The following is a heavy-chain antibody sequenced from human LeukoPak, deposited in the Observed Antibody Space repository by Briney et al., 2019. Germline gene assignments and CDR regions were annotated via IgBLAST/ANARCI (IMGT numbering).Heavy chain of an antibody. D-gene: IGHD2-2*01. J-gene: IGHJ3*02. CDR2: IYPGDSDT. Sequence: GESLKISCKGSGYSFTSYWIGWVRQMPGKGLEWMGIIYPGDSDTRYSPSFQGQDTISADKSISTAYLQWSSLKASDTAMYYCARPCSSTSCYDAFDIWGQGTMVTVSS. CDR1: GYSFTSYW. CDR3: ARPCSSTSCYDAFDI. V-gene: IGHV5-51*01.